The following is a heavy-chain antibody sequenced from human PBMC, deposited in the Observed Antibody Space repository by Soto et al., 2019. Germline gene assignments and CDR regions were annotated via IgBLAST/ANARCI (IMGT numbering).Heavy chain of an antibody. Sequence: SETLSLTCAVYGGSFSGYYWSWIRQPPGKGLEWIGEINHSGSTNYNPSLKSRVTISVDTSKNQFSLKLSSVTAADTAVYYCARDNRYSSSWYGEIAYYYYGMDVWGQGTTVTVSS. V-gene: IGHV4-34*01. CDR2: INHSGST. J-gene: IGHJ6*02. CDR1: GGSFSGYY. D-gene: IGHD6-13*01. CDR3: ARDNRYSSSWYGEIAYYYYGMDV.